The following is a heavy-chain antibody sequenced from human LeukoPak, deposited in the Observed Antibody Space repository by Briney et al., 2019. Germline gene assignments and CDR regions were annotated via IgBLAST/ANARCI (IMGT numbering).Heavy chain of an antibody. D-gene: IGHD3-10*01. V-gene: IGHV3-30*02. CDR2: IRYDGSNK. J-gene: IGHJ4*02. Sequence: GGSLRLSCAASGFTFSSYGMHWVRQAPGKGLEWVAFIRYDGSNKYYADSVKGRFTISRDNSKNTLYLQMNRLRAEDTAVYYCAKGERFGLYYGSGSPPYDYWGQGTLVTVSS. CDR1: GFTFSSYG. CDR3: AKGERFGLYYGSGSPPYDY.